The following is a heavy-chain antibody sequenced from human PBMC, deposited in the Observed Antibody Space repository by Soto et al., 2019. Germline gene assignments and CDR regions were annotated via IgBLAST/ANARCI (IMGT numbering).Heavy chain of an antibody. CDR1: GYTFTGYY. V-gene: IGHV1-2*02. D-gene: IGHD3-3*01. CDR2: INPNSGGT. CDR3: AREMLLRFLGWSPARYYGMDV. Sequence: ASVKVSCKASGYTFTGYYMHWVRQAPGQGLEWMGWINPNSGGTNYAQKFQGRVTMTRDTSISTAYMELNSLRAEDTAVYYCAREMLLRFLGWSPARYYGMDVWGQGTTVTVSS. J-gene: IGHJ6*02.